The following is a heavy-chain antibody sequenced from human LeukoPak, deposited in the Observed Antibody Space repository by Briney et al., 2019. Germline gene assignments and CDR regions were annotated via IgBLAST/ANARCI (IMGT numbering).Heavy chain of an antibody. Sequence: ASVKVSCKASGYTFSSSDISWVRGAPGQGLECMGGIIPIFGTANYAQKFQGRVTITADESTSTAYMELSSLRSEDTAVYYCARGIGSYGSYWFDPWGQGTLVTVSS. J-gene: IGHJ5*02. CDR2: IIPIFGTA. V-gene: IGHV1-69*13. CDR3: ARGIGSYGSYWFDP. D-gene: IGHD1-26*01. CDR1: GYTFSSSD.